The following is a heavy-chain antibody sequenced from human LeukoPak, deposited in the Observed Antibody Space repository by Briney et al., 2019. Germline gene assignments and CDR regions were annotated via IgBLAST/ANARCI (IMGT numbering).Heavy chain of an antibody. D-gene: IGHD3-3*01. J-gene: IGHJ4*02. V-gene: IGHV5-51*01. CDR2: IYPGDSDT. Sequence: GESLKISCKGFGYTFSSYWIGWVRQMPGKGLEWMGIIYPGDSDTRYSPSLQGQVTISVDTSIGTAYLQWSSLKASDTAIYYCARQNDFRLDYWGQGTLVTVSS. CDR1: GYTFSSYW. CDR3: ARQNDFRLDY.